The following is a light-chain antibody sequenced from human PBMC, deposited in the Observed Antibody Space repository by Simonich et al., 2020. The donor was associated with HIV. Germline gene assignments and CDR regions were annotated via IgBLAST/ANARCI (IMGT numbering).Light chain of an antibody. Sequence: DILMTQSPDSLAVSLGERATINCKSSQSVLYSSNNKNYLAWSQQKPGPPPKLLIYWASTRESGVPDRFSGSGSGTDFTLTISSLQAEDVAVYYCQQYYSTPQTFGQGTKVEIK. CDR3: QQYYSTPQT. J-gene: IGKJ1*01. CDR1: QSVLYSSNNKNY. CDR2: WAS. V-gene: IGKV4-1*01.